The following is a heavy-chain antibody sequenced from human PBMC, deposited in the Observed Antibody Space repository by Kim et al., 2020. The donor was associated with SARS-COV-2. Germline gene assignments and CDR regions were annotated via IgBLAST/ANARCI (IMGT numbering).Heavy chain of an antibody. CDR3: ARVGSTSSNSPGPHWYYYYYLDV. D-gene: IGHD2-2*01. V-gene: IGHV4-4*07. J-gene: IGHJ6*03. Sequence: SETLSLTCTVSGGSISSYYWSWIRQPAGKGLEWIGRIYTSGSTNYNPSLKRRVTMTADTSKNQFSLKLSSVPAADTAVYYCARVGSTSSNSPGPHWYYYYYLDVWGKGTTVTVS. CDR2: IYTSGST. CDR1: GGSISSYY.